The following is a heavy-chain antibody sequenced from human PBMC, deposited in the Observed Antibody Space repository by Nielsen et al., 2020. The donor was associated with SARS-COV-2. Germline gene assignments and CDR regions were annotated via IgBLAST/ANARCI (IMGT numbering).Heavy chain of an antibody. CDR3: ARSPSRSYYTFDY. J-gene: IGHJ4*02. CDR2: IYHSEST. Sequence: SETLSLTCAVYAGSTSRGCYSWNWIREPPGKGLEWIRYIYHSESTYYNPSLKSRVTISVDRYKNQFSLKQSSVTAADTALYYCARSPSRSYYTFDYWGQGTLVTVSS. V-gene: IGHV4-30-2*01. D-gene: IGHD1-26*01. CDR1: AGSTSRGCYS.